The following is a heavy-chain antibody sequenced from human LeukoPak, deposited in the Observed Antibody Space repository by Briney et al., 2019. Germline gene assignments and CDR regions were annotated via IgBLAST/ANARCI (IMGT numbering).Heavy chain of an antibody. CDR3: ARDLEYYYDSSGYYPDY. V-gene: IGHV1-18*01. CDR1: GYTFTSYG. J-gene: IGHJ4*02. D-gene: IGHD3-22*01. Sequence: ASVKVSCKASGYTFTSYGISWVRQAPGQGLEWMGWISAYNGNTNYAQKLQGRVTMTADTSTSTAYMELRSLRSDDTAVYYCARDLEYYYDSSGYYPDYWGQGTLVTVSS. CDR2: ISAYNGNT.